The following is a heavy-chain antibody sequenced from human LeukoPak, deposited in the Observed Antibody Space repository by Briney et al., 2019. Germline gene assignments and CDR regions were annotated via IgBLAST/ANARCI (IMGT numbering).Heavy chain of an antibody. CDR3: AKYGPQDSGSSHFDY. CDR2: IRDSGSST. Sequence: GGALRLPCAASGFTFSSYSMSWVRQAPGKGLEWVSAIRDSGSSTHYADSVKGRFTTSRDNSKNTLFLQMNSLRAEDTAIYYCAKYGPQDSGSSHFDYWGQGALVTVSS. D-gene: IGHD1-26*01. V-gene: IGHV3-23*01. J-gene: IGHJ4*02. CDR1: GFTFSSYS.